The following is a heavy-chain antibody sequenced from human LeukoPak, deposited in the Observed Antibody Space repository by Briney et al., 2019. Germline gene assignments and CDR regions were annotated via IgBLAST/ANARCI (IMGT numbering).Heavy chain of an antibody. D-gene: IGHD3-10*01. CDR2: IYHSGST. Sequence: NTSETLSLTCAVSGYSISSGYYWGWIRQPPGQGLEWIGSIYHSGSTYYNPSLKSRLTISVDTSKNQFSLKLSSVTAADTAVYYCARLRGGPAEVDYWGQGTLVTVPS. CDR1: GYSISSGYY. V-gene: IGHV4-38-2*01. J-gene: IGHJ4*02. CDR3: ARLRGGPAEVDY.